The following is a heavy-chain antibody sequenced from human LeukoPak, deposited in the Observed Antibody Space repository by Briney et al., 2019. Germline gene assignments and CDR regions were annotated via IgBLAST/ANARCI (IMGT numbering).Heavy chain of an antibody. CDR1: GFTFSSYG. CDR2: IRYDGSNK. V-gene: IGHV3-30*02. Sequence: GGSLRLSCAASGFTFSSYGMHWVRQAPGKGLEWVAFIRYDGSNKYCADSVKGRFPISRDNSKNTLYLQMNSLRVEDTAVYYCAKVPGPGDAFDIWGQGTMVTVSS. CDR3: AKVPGPGDAFDI. J-gene: IGHJ3*02. D-gene: IGHD3-10*01.